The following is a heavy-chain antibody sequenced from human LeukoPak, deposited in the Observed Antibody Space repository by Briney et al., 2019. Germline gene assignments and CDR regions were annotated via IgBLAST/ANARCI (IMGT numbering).Heavy chain of an antibody. CDR3: ARGFSNNWGYRAYNWFDP. V-gene: IGHV1-8*03. Sequence: GASVKVSCKASGYTFTSYDINWVRQATGQGLEWMGWVNPNSGDTDYAQKFQGRVTITRNTSISTAYMELSSLGSDDTAVYYCARGFSNNWGYRAYNWFDPWGQGTLVTVSS. CDR2: VNPNSGDT. J-gene: IGHJ5*02. D-gene: IGHD1-1*01. CDR1: GYTFTSYD.